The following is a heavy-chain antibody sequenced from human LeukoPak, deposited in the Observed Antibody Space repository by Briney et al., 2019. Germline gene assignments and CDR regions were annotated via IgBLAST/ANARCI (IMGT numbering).Heavy chain of an antibody. J-gene: IGHJ4*02. CDR2: ISAYNGNT. CDR3: ARGLYYYDSSGYSEDY. Sequence: GASVKVSCKASGYTFTSYGISWVRQAPGQGLEWMGWISAYNGNTNYAQKLQGRVTMTTDTSTSTAYMELRSLRSDDTAVYYCARGLYYYDSSGYSEDYWGQGTLVTVSS. CDR1: GYTFTSYG. D-gene: IGHD3-22*01. V-gene: IGHV1-18*01.